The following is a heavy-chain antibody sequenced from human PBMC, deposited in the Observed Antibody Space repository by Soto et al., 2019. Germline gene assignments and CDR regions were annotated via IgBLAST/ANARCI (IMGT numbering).Heavy chain of an antibody. CDR2: ISGSGGST. CDR1: GFTFSSYA. Sequence: GGSLRLSCAASGFTFSSYAMSWVHQAPGKGLEWVSAISGSGGSTYYADSVKGRFTISRDNSKNTLYLQMNSLRAEDTAVYYCAKVRYYDSSGYSNYFDYWGQGTLVTVSS. V-gene: IGHV3-23*01. CDR3: AKVRYYDSSGYSNYFDY. D-gene: IGHD3-22*01. J-gene: IGHJ4*02.